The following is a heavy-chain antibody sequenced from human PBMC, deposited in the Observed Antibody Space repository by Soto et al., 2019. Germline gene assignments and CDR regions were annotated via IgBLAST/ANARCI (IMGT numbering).Heavy chain of an antibody. CDR3: AREGRDGFTPFDY. J-gene: IGHJ4*01. Sequence: PGGSLRLSCAASGFTLSRYSMNWIRQAPGKGLEWVSSISSSGSSIYDADSVKGRFTISRDNAKNSVYLQMDSLRDEDTAIYYCAREGRDGFTPFDYWGQGTLVTVSS. V-gene: IGHV3-21*01. CDR1: GFTLSRYS. CDR2: ISSSGSSI. D-gene: IGHD2-15*01.